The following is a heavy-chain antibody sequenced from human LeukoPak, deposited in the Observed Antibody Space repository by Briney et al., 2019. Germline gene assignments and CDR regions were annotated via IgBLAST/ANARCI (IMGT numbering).Heavy chain of an antibody. Sequence: GGSLRLSCAVSGFTFRDHFMTWIHQAPGKGLEWVSYISSSGTPIYYADSVKGRFTISRDNANNAMYPQMNSLRGEDTAVYYCARGCDNGDYCFDYWGQGSLVTVSS. CDR3: ARGCDNGDYCFDY. CDR1: GFTFRDHF. J-gene: IGHJ4*02. V-gene: IGHV3-11*04. D-gene: IGHD4-17*01. CDR2: ISSSGTPI.